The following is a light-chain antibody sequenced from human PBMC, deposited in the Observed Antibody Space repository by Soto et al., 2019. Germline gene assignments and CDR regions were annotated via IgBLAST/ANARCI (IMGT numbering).Light chain of an antibody. CDR3: QPYNNWPLT. V-gene: IGKV1-9*01. CDR1: QDIGSY. Sequence: DIQLTQSPSFLSASVGDRVTVTCRSSQDIGSYLAWYQQKPGKAPKVLIYGASTLQSGVPSRFSGSRSGAEFTLTINSLQSEDFAVYYCQPYNNWPLTFGGGTKVDI. CDR2: GAS. J-gene: IGKJ4*01.